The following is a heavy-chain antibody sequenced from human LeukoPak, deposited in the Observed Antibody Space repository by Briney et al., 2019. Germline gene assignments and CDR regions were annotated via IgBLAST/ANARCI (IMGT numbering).Heavy chain of an antibody. Sequence: PGGSLRLSCAAAGFTFSSYGMNWVRQAPGKGLEWVSYISPSSSTMYYADSGKGRFTISRDNAKNSLYLQMNSLRAEDTAVYYCAREHTPYGSGCTAAYWGQGTLVTVSS. CDR3: AREHTPYGSGCTAAY. V-gene: IGHV3-48*01. J-gene: IGHJ4*02. CDR1: GFTFSSYG. D-gene: IGHD6-19*01. CDR2: ISPSSSTM.